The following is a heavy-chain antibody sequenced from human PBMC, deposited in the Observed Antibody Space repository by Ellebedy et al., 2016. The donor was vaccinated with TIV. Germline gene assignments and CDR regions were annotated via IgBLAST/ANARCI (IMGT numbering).Heavy chain of an antibody. CDR1: GYTFTSYG. CDR2: ISAYNGNT. D-gene: IGHD4-17*01. J-gene: IGHJ3*02. Sequence: ASVKVSXKASGYTFTSYGISWVRQAPGQGLEWMGWISAYNGNTNYAQKLQGRVTMTTDTSTSTAYMELRSLRSDDTAVYYCARSFYGDRGHDAFDIWGQGTMVTVSS. V-gene: IGHV1-18*01. CDR3: ARSFYGDRGHDAFDI.